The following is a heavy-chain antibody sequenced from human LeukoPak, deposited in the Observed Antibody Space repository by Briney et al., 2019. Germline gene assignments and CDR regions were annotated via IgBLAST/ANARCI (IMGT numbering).Heavy chain of an antibody. CDR3: ARHSAHSSTNDAFDI. J-gene: IGHJ3*02. Sequence: PSETLSLTCAVYGGSFSGYYWSWIRQPPGKGLEWIGEINHSGSTNYNPSLKSRVTISVDTSKNQFSLKLTSVTAADTAVYYCARHSAHSSTNDAFDIWGQGTIVTVSS. CDR2: INHSGST. D-gene: IGHD6-13*01. V-gene: IGHV4-34*01. CDR1: GGSFSGYY.